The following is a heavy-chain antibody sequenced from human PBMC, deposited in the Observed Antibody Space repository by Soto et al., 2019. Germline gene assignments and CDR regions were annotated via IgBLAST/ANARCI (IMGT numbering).Heavy chain of an antibody. Sequence: EVQLLESGGGLVQPGGSRKLSGAASESTFSSKALSGVRQAPGRGLEWVSAISGSGGSTYYADSVKGRFTISRDNSKNTLYLQMNSLRAEDTAVYYCAKSHTAMVYFDYWGQGTLVTVSS. J-gene: IGHJ4*02. CDR3: AKSHTAMVYFDY. D-gene: IGHD5-18*01. CDR2: ISGSGGST. V-gene: IGHV3-23*01. CDR1: ESTFSSKA.